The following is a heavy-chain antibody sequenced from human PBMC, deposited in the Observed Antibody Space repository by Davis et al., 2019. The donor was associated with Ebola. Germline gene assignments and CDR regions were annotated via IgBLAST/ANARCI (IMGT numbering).Heavy chain of an antibody. CDR1: GGSFSGYY. V-gene: IGHV4-34*01. Sequence: MPSETLSLTCAVYGGSFSGYYWSWIRQPPGKGLEWIGEINHSGSTNYNPSLKSRVTISVDTSTNQFSLKLSSVTAADTAVYYCARGRDSSSFYYGMDVWGQGTTVTVSS. J-gene: IGHJ6*02. CDR2: INHSGST. D-gene: IGHD6-6*01. CDR3: ARGRDSSSFYYGMDV.